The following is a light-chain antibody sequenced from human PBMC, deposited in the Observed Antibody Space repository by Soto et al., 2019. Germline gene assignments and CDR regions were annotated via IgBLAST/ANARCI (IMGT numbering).Light chain of an antibody. CDR2: DVS. CDR3: SRSKSSSNPDV. J-gene: IGLJ1*01. Sequence: QSALTQPASVSGSPGQSITISCTGTSSDVGGYNYVSWYQQHPGKAPKLMIYDVSNRPSGVSNRFSGSKSGNTASLTISGRQSEDEADYYCSRSKSSSNPDVFGTGTKLTVL. V-gene: IGLV2-14*01. CDR1: SSDVGGYNY.